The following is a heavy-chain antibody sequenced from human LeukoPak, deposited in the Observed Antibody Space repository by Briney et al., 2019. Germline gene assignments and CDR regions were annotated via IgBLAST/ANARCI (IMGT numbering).Heavy chain of an antibody. CDR3: AREDIVVVPAAQNYYYYYCMDV. Sequence: PSETLSLTCTVSGGSISSYYWSWIRQPAGKGLEWIGRIYTSGSTNYNPSLKSRVTMSVDTSKNQFYLKVSSVTAADTAVYYCAREDIVVVPAAQNYYYYYCMDVWGKGTTVTVSS. V-gene: IGHV4-4*07. D-gene: IGHD2-2*01. CDR1: GGSISSYY. CDR2: IYTSGST. J-gene: IGHJ6*03.